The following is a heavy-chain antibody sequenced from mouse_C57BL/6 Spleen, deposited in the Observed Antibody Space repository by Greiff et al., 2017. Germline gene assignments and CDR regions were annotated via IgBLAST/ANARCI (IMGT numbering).Heavy chain of an antibody. V-gene: IGHV1-75*01. CDR1: GYTFTDYY. CDR2: IFPGSGST. D-gene: IGHD1-1*01. CDR3: ARPYYYGSSHWYFDV. Sequence: QVQLQQSGPELVKPGASVKISCKASGYTFTDYYINWVKQRPGQGLEWIGWIFPGSGSTYYNEKFKGKATLTVDKSSSTAYMLLSSLTSEDSAVYFCARPYYYGSSHWYFDVWGTGTTVTVSS. J-gene: IGHJ1*03.